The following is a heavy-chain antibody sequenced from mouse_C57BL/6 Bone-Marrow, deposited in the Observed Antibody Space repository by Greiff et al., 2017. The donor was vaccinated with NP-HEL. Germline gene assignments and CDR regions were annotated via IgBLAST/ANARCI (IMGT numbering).Heavy chain of an antibody. CDR2: IHPNSGST. J-gene: IGHJ4*01. V-gene: IGHV1-64*01. Sequence: QVQLQQPGAELVKPGASVKLSCKASGYTFTSYWMHWVKQRPGQGLEWIGMIHPNSGSTNYNEKFKSKATLTVDKSSSTAYMQLSSLTSEDSAVYYCARDLTYYYAMNYWGQGTSVTVSS. CDR1: GYTFTSYW. CDR3: ARDLTYYYAMNY. D-gene: IGHD1-3*01.